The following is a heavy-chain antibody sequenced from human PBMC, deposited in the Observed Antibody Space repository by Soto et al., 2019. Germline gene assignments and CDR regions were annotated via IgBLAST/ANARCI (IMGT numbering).Heavy chain of an antibody. CDR1: GFTFSSYG. J-gene: IGHJ1*01. CDR2: ISYDGSNK. CDR3: AKDRQQQLVRRSGYFQH. D-gene: IGHD6-13*01. Sequence: GGSLRLSCAASGFTFSSYGMHWVRQAPGKGLEWVAVISYDGSNKYYADSVKGRFTISRDNSKNTLYLQMNSLRAEDTAVYYCAKDRQQQLVRRSGYFQHWGQGTLVTVSS. V-gene: IGHV3-30*18.